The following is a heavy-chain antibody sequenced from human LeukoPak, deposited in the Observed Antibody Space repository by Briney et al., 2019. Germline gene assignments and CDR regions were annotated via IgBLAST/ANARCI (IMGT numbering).Heavy chain of an antibody. CDR2: IYYSGST. Sequence: PSETLSLTCTVSGGSISSSSYYWGWIRKPPGKGLEWIGSIYYSGSTYYNPSLKSRVTISVDTSKNQFSLKLSSVTAADTAVYYCARVRQQLSPFDYWGQGTLVTVSS. D-gene: IGHD6-13*01. CDR1: GGSISSSSYY. V-gene: IGHV4-39*07. CDR3: ARVRQQLSPFDY. J-gene: IGHJ4*02.